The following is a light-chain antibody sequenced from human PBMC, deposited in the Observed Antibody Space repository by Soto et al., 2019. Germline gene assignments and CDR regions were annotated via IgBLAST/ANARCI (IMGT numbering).Light chain of an antibody. J-gene: IGKJ4*01. Sequence: EVVLTQSPATLSVSPGERVTLSCRASQSVDYNLAWYQQKPGQAPRLLIYGVATRATGIPARFSGSASGTEFTLTIGSLQSEDFAIYYCQQYKTWLTFGGGTKVEIK. CDR2: GVA. V-gene: IGKV3-15*01. CDR1: QSVDYN. CDR3: QQYKTWLT.